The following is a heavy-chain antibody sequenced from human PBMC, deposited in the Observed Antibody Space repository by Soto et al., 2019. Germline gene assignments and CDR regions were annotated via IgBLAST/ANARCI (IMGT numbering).Heavy chain of an antibody. CDR3: ARDKNYYYYMDV. CDR2: IYYSGST. V-gene: IGHV4-31*03. Sequence: SQTLSLTCTVSGGSISSGGYYWSWIRQHPGKGLEWIGYIYYSGSTYCNPSLKSRVTISVDTSKNQFSLKLSSVTAADTAVYYCARDKNYYYYMDVWGKGTTVTVSS. CDR1: GGSISSGGYY. J-gene: IGHJ6*03.